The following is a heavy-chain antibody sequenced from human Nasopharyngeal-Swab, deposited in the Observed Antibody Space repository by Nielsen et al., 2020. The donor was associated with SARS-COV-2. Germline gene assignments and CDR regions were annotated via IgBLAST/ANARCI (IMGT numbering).Heavy chain of an antibody. Sequence: GGSLRLSCKGSGYRFASYWIGWVRQMPGKGLELMGVVYPGDAETRYSPSLQGQVTISADKSSNTAYLQWSSLKASDTAIYYCARLPSAYPYYNDMDVWGQGTTVIVSA. J-gene: IGHJ6*01. CDR3: ARLPSAYPYYNDMDV. CDR1: GYRFASYW. D-gene: IGHD2-21*01. V-gene: IGHV5-51*01. CDR2: VYPGDAET.